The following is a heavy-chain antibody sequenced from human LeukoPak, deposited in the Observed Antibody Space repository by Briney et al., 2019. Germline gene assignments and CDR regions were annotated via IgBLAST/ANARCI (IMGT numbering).Heavy chain of an antibody. Sequence: GRSLRLSCAASGFTFSSYAIHWVRQAPGKGLEWVAVISYDGSNKYYADSVKGRFTISRDNSKNTLYLQMNSLRAEDTAVYYCARASIVVVTAILSFDYWGQGTLVTVCS. V-gene: IGHV3-30-3*01. D-gene: IGHD2-21*02. J-gene: IGHJ4*02. CDR2: ISYDGSNK. CDR3: ARASIVVVTAILSFDY. CDR1: GFTFSSYA.